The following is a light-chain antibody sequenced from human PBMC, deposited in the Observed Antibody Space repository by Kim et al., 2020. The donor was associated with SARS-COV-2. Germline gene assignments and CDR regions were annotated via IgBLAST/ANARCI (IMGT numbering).Light chain of an antibody. CDR2: DAS. CDR3: QQRDDWPT. J-gene: IGKJ1*01. CDR1: QSVSSY. V-gene: IGKV3-11*01. Sequence: IVLTQSPATLSLSPGERATLSCRASQSVSSYLAWYQQKPGQAPRLLIFDASNRATGIPARFSGSGSGTDFTLTISSLEPEDFAVYYCQQRDDWPTFGQGTKVDIK.